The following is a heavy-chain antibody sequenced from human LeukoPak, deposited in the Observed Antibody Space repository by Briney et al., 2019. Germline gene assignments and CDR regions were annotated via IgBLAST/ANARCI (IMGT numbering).Heavy chain of an antibody. D-gene: IGHD1-26*01. CDR1: GFTFSSYS. CDR3: ARRRGSSYPIWLDP. Sequence: TGGSLRLSCAASGFTFSSYSMNWVRQAPGKGLEWVSSISIISSYIYYADSVKGRFTISRDNAKNSLYLQMNSLRAEDTAVYYCARRRGSSYPIWLDPWGQGTMVTVSS. V-gene: IGHV3-21*01. J-gene: IGHJ5*02. CDR2: ISIISSYI.